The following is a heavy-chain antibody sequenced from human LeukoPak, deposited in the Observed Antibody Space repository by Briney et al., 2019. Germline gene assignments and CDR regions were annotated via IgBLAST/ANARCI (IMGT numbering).Heavy chain of an antibody. D-gene: IGHD3-10*01. V-gene: IGHV3-30*02. Sequence: GGSLRLSCTASGFTLSSSGMHWVRLPPAKGLEWVSFIQHEGTTEYADSVNDRFTISRDNSKNTIHLEMNSLRAEDTAVYYCARLVERFGELSGYYYYMDVWGKGTTVTISS. CDR3: ARLVERFGELSGYYYYMDV. J-gene: IGHJ6*03. CDR1: GFTLSSSG. CDR2: IQHEGTTE.